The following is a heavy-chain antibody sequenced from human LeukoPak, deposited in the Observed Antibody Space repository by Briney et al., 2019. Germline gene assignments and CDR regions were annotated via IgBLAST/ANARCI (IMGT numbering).Heavy chain of an antibody. D-gene: IGHD1-26*01. CDR2: MNPNSGNT. CDR3: ARDYSGSYYAGRAPGY. CDR1: GYTFTSYD. J-gene: IGHJ4*02. Sequence: ASVKVSCKASGYTFTSYDINWVRQATGQGLEWMGWMNPNSGNTGYAQKFQGRVTMTRNTSISTAYMELSSLRSEDTAVYYCARDYSGSYYAGRAPGYWGQGTLVTVSS. V-gene: IGHV1-8*01.